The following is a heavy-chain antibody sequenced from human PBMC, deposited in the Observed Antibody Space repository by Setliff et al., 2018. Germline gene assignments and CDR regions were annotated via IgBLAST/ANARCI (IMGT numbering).Heavy chain of an antibody. D-gene: IGHD3-10*01. J-gene: IGHJ6*04. CDR1: GGTFSTYG. CDR2: IIPISGTS. CDR3: ARGTDYHGSGSYWAKDV. V-gene: IGHV1-69*13. Sequence: SVKVSCKATGGTFSTYGISWVRQAPGQGLEWMGGIIPISGTSNYAQKFQGRITITADESTSTAYMELSSLRSQDTAVYYCARGTDYHGSGSYWAKDVWGKGTTVTVSS.